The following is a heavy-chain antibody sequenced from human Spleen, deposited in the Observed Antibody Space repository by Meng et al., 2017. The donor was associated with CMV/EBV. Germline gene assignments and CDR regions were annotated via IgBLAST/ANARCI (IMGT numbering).Heavy chain of an antibody. CDR2: VSGRSTHI. CDR3: ASSHSSSWMDYYYGMDV. J-gene: IGHJ6*02. CDR1: GFTFSDYP. V-gene: IGHV3-21*04. Sequence: GESLKISCAASGFTFSDYPMNWVRQAPGKGLEWVSSVSGRSTHIFYADSVMGRFTISRDNSKNTLYLQMNSLRAEDTAVYYCASSHSSSWMDYYYGMDVWGQGTTVTVSS. D-gene: IGHD6-13*01.